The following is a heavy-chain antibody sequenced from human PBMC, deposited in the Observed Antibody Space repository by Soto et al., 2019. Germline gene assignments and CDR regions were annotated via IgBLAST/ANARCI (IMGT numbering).Heavy chain of an antibody. V-gene: IGHV3-30*18. J-gene: IGHJ5*02. D-gene: IGHD2-15*01. Sequence: GGSLRLSCAASGFTFSSYGMHWVRQAPGKGLEWVAVISYDGSNKYYADSVKGRFTISRDNSKNTLYLQMNSLRAEDTAVYYCAKASGWSNWFDPWGQGTLVTVSS. CDR2: ISYDGSNK. CDR1: GFTFSSYG. CDR3: AKASGWSNWFDP.